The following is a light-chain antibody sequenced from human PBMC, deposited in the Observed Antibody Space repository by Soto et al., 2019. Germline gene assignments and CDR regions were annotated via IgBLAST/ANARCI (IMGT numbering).Light chain of an antibody. J-gene: IGKJ5*01. V-gene: IGKV3-20*01. Sequence: EIVVTQSPATLSVSPGERATLSCRASQSVTSGYLAWYQQQPNQAPRLLIYGASYRATGIPDRFSGGGSGTDFTLTISRLEPEDFAVYYCQHYSSSPPAITFGQGTRLEIK. CDR3: QHYSSSPPAIT. CDR2: GAS. CDR1: QSVTSGY.